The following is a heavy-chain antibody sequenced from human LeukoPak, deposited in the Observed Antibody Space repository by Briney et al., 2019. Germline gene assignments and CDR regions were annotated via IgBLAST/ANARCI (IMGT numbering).Heavy chain of an antibody. Sequence: PGGSLRLSCAASGFTFSSYGMHWVRQAPGKGLEWVAVISYDGSNKYYADSVKGRFTISRDNSKNTLYLQMNSLRAEDTAVYYCAGATYYYDSSAYFSSDYWGQGTLVTVSS. J-gene: IGHJ4*02. CDR1: GFTFSSYG. CDR3: AGATYYYDSSAYFSSDY. CDR2: ISYDGSNK. D-gene: IGHD3-22*01. V-gene: IGHV3-30*03.